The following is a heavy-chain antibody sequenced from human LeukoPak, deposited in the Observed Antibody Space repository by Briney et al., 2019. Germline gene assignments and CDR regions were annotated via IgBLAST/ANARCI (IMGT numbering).Heavy chain of an antibody. CDR2: FDPEDGET. CDR1: GYALTELS. D-gene: IGHD1-26*01. Sequence: GASVKVSCKVSGYALTELSMHWVQQAPGKGLEWMGGFDPEDGETIYAQKFQGRVTMTEDTSTDTAYMELSSLRSEDTAVYYCATAKGGYGRWFDPWGQGTLVTVSS. J-gene: IGHJ5*02. V-gene: IGHV1-24*01. CDR3: ATAKGGYGRWFDP.